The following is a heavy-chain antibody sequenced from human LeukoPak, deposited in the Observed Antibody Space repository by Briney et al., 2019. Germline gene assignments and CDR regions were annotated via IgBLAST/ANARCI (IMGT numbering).Heavy chain of an antibody. D-gene: IGHD6-6*01. CDR3: ARGTPFEYYYYYGMDV. CDR2: IYYSGST. V-gene: IGHV4-59*01. J-gene: IGHJ6*02. Sequence: PSETLSLTCTVSGGSISSYYWSWIRQPPGKGLEWIGYIYYSGSTNYDPSLKSRVTISVDTSKNQFSLKLSSVTAADTAVYYCARGTPFEYYYYYGMDVWGQGTTVTVSS. CDR1: GGSISSYY.